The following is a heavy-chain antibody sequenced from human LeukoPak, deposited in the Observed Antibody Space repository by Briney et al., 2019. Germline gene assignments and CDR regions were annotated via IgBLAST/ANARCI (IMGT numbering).Heavy chain of an antibody. CDR1: GFSFSSYN. CDR2: ITTSSSYT. Sequence: GGSLRLSCEAFGFSFSSYNMDWVRQTPGKGLEWISSITTSSSYTFYADSVKGRFTISRDNARNSLYLQMNSLTAEDTAVYYCARDPYSGAYGNTYYYFMDVWGKGTTVTISS. V-gene: IGHV3-21*01. CDR3: ARDPYSGAYGNTYYYFMDV. D-gene: IGHD1-26*01. J-gene: IGHJ6*03.